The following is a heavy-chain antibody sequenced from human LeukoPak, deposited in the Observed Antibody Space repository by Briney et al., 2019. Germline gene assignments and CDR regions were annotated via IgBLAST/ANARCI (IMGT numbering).Heavy chain of an antibody. D-gene: IGHD3-22*01. Sequence: SETLSLTCTVSGVSISRYYWSWIRQPAGKGLEWIGRIYTSGSTNYNPSLKSRVTMSVDTSKNQFSLKLSSVTAADTAVYYCARDRYYYDSSGYYLLDYWGQGTLVTVSS. CDR3: ARDRYYYDSSGYYLLDY. CDR1: GVSISRYY. CDR2: IYTSGST. V-gene: IGHV4-4*07. J-gene: IGHJ4*02.